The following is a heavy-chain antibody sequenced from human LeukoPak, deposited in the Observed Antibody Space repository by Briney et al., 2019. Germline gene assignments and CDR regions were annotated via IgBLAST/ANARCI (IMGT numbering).Heavy chain of an antibody. V-gene: IGHV4-59*01. J-gene: IGHJ2*01. Sequence: SETLSLTCTVSGGSISSYYWSWIRQPPGKGLEWIGYICYNGGTNYNPSLESRVTISVDTSKNQFSLKLSSVTAADTAVYYCATNSGSYLDLWGRGTLVTVSS. CDR1: GGSISSYY. CDR2: ICYNGGT. CDR3: ATNSGSYLDL. D-gene: IGHD1-26*01.